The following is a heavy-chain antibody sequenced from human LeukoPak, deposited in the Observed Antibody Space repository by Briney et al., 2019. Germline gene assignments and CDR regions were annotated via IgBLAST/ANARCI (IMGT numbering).Heavy chain of an antibody. J-gene: IGHJ4*02. CDR2: ISAYNGNT. CDR1: GYTFTSYG. D-gene: IGHD2-15*01. CDR3: ARDPPVIVVVVAATPDDY. V-gene: IGHV1-18*01. Sequence: ASVKVSCKASGYTFTSYGISWVRQDPGQGLEWMGWISAYNGNTNYAQKLQGRVTMTTDTSTSTTYMELRSLRSDDTAVYYCARDPPVIVVVVAATPDDYWGQGTLVTVSS.